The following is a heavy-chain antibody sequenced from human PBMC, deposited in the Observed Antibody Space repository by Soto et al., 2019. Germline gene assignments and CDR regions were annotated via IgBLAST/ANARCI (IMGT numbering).Heavy chain of an antibody. CDR3: GGSSWWNLDY. V-gene: IGHV3-23*01. Sequence: EVQLLESGGGLVQPGGSLRLSCAASGFTFSSYAMSWVRQAPGKGLEWVSAISGSGGSTYYADSVKGRFTISRDNSKNTLYLQMNSLRDEDTAVYYCGGSSWWNLDYWGQGTLVTVSS. CDR2: ISGSGGST. D-gene: IGHD6-13*01. CDR1: GFTFSSYA. J-gene: IGHJ4*02.